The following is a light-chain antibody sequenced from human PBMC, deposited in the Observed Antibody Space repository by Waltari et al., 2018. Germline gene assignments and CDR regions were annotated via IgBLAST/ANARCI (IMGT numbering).Light chain of an antibody. CDR3: QSYDGSLGGAV. Sequence: QSVLTQPPSVSGAPGQRVTISCTGSSPTIGAGYDVPWYQQLPGTAPKLLIYHNNNRPSGVPDRFSGSKSGTSASLAITGLQAEDEADYYCQSYDGSLGGAVFGGGTQLTVL. V-gene: IGLV1-40*01. CDR1: SPTIGAGYD. J-gene: IGLJ7*01. CDR2: HNN.